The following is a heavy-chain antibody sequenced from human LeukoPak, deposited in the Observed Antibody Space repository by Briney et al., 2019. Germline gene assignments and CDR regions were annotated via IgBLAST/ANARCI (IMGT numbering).Heavy chain of an antibody. Sequence: KVGESLKISCKGSACTFNNYWIGWVRQMPGKGLEWMGSIYPSDSDTRYSPSFQGQVTFSADKSSNTAYLQWSNLRASDTAVYYCARRRQAGQSYFDSWGQGTLVTVSP. J-gene: IGHJ4*02. CDR2: IYPSDSDT. V-gene: IGHV5-51*01. CDR1: ACTFNNYW. CDR3: ARRRQAGQSYFDS.